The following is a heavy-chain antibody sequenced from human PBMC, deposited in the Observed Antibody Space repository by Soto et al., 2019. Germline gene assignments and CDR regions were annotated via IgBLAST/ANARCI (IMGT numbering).Heavy chain of an antibody. J-gene: IGHJ3*02. D-gene: IGHD3-16*02. CDR1: GGSFSGYY. CDR2: INHSGST. CDR3: ARHNYDYIWGSYRKSSGGAFDI. V-gene: IGHV4-34*01. Sequence: SETLSLTCAVYGGSFSGYYWSWIRQPPGKGLEWIGEINHSGSTNYNPSLKSRVTISVDTSKNQFSLKLSSVTAADTAVYYCARHNYDYIWGSYRKSSGGAFDIWGQGTMVTVSS.